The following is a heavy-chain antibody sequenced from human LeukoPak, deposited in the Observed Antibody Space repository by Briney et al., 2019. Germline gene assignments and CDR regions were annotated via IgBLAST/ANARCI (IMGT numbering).Heavy chain of an antibody. D-gene: IGHD3-10*01. CDR1: GFTFDDYA. J-gene: IGHJ4*02. Sequence: GGSLRLSCAASGFTFDDYAMHWVRQLPGKGLEWVSLITGDGGITYHTDSVKGRFTISRDNSKNSLVLQMNSLRTEDTALHYCTKSRNYGSGIYLDYGGPGTVLTVSA. CDR2: ITGDGGIT. CDR3: TKSRNYGSGIYLDY. V-gene: IGHV3-43*02.